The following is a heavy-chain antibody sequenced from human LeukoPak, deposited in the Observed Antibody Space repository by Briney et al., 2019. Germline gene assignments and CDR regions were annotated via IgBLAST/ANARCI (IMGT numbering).Heavy chain of an antibody. D-gene: IGHD1-26*01. J-gene: IGHJ4*02. V-gene: IGHV5-51*01. CDR1: GYSFTNYW. CDR2: IYPGDSDT. Sequence: GESLKISCKGFGYSFTNYWIGWVRQMPGKGLEWMGIIYPGDSDTRYGSSFQGQVTISADKSISTAYLQWSSLKASDTAMYYCARQGIVGATPPDYWGQGTLVTVSS. CDR3: ARQGIVGATPPDY.